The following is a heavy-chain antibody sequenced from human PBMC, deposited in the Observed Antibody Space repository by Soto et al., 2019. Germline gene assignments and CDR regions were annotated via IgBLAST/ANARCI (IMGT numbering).Heavy chain of an antibody. Sequence: GGSLRLSCEVSGFTFINYAMSWVRQAPGKGLEWVSGIDDSGGNTYYADSMKGRFSISRDNSKNTLYLQMNGLRVEDTAVYYCAKYVYRSATMPCIVTWGQGTLVTVST. J-gene: IGHJ5*02. CDR1: GFTFINYA. CDR3: AKYVYRSATMPCIVT. D-gene: IGHD2-2*01. CDR2: IDDSGGNT. V-gene: IGHV3-23*01.